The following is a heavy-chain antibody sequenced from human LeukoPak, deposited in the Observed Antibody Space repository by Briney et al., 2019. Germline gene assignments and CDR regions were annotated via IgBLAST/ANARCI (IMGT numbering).Heavy chain of an antibody. CDR3: ARVDPDSSSTLEVFDY. V-gene: IGHV4-59*01. CDR2: IYYGGST. Sequence: PSVTLSLTCTVSGGSIRSYYWSWIRQPPGKGLEWSGYIYYGGSTNYNPSLRSRVTISVDTSKNQFSLKLSSVTAADTAVYYCARVDPDSSSTLEVFDYWGQGTLVTVSS. CDR1: GGSIRSYY. D-gene: IGHD6-6*01. J-gene: IGHJ4*02.